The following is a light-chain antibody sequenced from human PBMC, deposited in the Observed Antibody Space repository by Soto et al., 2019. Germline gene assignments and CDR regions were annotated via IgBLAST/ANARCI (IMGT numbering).Light chain of an antibody. Sequence: QSVLTQPPSVSGAPGQRVTISCTGSRSDIGAGYAVHWYQQLPGTAPELLIYDNTNRPSGVPDRFSASESGTSASLAITGLQSEDEADYYCQSYDTSLSASVFGGGTKVTVL. V-gene: IGLV1-40*01. CDR3: QSYDTSLSASV. CDR1: RSDIGAGYA. CDR2: DNT. J-gene: IGLJ2*01.